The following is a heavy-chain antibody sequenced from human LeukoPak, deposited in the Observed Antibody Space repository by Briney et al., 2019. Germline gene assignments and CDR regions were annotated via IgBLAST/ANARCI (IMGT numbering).Heavy chain of an antibody. J-gene: IGHJ4*02. Sequence: PGGSLRLSCAASGFTFNNYAMSWVRQALGKGLEWVSGISDSGGSTYYADSVKGRFTISRDNSKNTLYLQMNSPRAEDTAVYYCAKPTCSGGRCYFDYWGQGTLVTVSS. CDR1: GFTFNNYA. V-gene: IGHV3-23*01. D-gene: IGHD2-15*01. CDR2: ISDSGGST. CDR3: AKPTCSGGRCYFDY.